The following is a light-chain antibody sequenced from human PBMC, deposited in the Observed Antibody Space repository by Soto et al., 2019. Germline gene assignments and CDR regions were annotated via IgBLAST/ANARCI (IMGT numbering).Light chain of an antibody. CDR2: KAS. CDR3: QHYNSYPWT. Sequence: DIQMTQSPSTLSASVGDRVTITCRASQSISSWLAWYQQKPGKAPKLLIYKASSLESGVPSRFRGSGSGTEFTLTISSLQPDDFATYYCQHYNSYPWTFGQGTKVQIK. CDR1: QSISSW. J-gene: IGKJ1*01. V-gene: IGKV1-5*03.